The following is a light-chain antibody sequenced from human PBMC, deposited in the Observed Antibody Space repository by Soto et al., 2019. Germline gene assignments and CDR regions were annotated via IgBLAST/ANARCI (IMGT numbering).Light chain of an antibody. V-gene: IGKV3-11*01. J-gene: IGKJ4*01. CDR1: QSVSSY. Sequence: DIVLTQSPAPLSLSPGERATLSCRASQSVSSYLAWYQQKPGQAPRLLIYDASNRATGIPARFSGSGSGTDFTLTISSLEPEDVAVYYCQQRSNWPRGLTFGGGTKVEIK. CDR3: QQRSNWPRGLT. CDR2: DAS.